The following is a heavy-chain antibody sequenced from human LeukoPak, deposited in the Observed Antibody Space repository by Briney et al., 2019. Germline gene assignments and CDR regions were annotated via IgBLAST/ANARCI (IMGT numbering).Heavy chain of an antibody. CDR1: GGSVSSASYY. V-gene: IGHV4-61*01. D-gene: IGHD6-19*01. CDR3: ARDSPRSGFDY. Sequence: SETLSLTCTVSGGSVSSASYYWNWVRQAPGKGPEWIGYIDYSGNTNYSPSLKSRVTISADTSKNQFSLKLTSVTAADTAVYYCARDSPRSGFDYWGQGTLVTVSS. CDR2: IDYSGNT. J-gene: IGHJ4*02.